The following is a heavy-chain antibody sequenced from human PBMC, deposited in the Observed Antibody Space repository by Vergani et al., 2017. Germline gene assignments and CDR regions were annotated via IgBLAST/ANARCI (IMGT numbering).Heavy chain of an antibody. CDR1: GFSFSSHA. CDR2: ISNDGSKK. Sequence: QVQLAESGGGRVQPGRSLRLSCAASGFSFSSHAIHWVRQAPGKGLEWVAVISNDGSKKYYADSVKGRFTISRDNSKNTLDLQMNSLRTQDTAVYYCARDLAYCHEGSCALWGQGSVVTVSS. J-gene: IGHJ4*02. D-gene: IGHD2-15*01. CDR3: ARDLAYCHEGSCAL. V-gene: IGHV3-30*03.